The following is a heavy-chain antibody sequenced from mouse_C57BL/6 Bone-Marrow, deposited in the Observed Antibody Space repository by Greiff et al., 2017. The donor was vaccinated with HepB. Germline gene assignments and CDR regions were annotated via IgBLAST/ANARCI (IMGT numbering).Heavy chain of an antibody. D-gene: IGHD1-1*01. CDR3: ARLRHITTVVAPYSFDY. V-gene: IGHV1-26*01. CDR1: GYTFTDYY. J-gene: IGHJ2*01. CDR2: INPNNGGT. Sequence: VQLQQSGPELVKPGASVKISCKASGYTFTDYYMNWVKQSHGKSLEWIGDINPNNGGTSYNQMFKGKATLTVDKSSSTAYMELRSLTSEDSAVYYCARLRHITTVVAPYSFDYWGQGTTLTVSS.